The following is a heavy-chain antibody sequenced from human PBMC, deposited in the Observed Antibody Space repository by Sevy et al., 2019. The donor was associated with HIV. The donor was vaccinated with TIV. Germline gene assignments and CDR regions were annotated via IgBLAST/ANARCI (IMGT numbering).Heavy chain of an antibody. D-gene: IGHD6-13*01. CDR3: EAIATAGRDY. J-gene: IGHJ4*02. CDR1: GFIFNSYV. V-gene: IGHV3-23*01. Sequence: GGSLRLSCAASGFIFNSYVMNWVRQAPGKGLEWVSAISASGGSIYYTDSVKGRFTISRDNSKNTLYLQMNSLRAEDTAVYYCEAIATAGRDYWGQGTLVTVSS. CDR2: ISASGGSI.